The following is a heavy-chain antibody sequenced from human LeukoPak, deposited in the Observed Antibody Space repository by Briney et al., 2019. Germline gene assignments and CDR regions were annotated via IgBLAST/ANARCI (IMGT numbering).Heavy chain of an antibody. CDR3: ARQYSSSWYAPVYYFDY. CDR2: IYTSGST. Sequence: KPSETLSLTCTVSGGSISSYYWSWIRQPAGKGLEWIGRIYTSGSTNYNPSLKSRVTISVDTSKNQFSLKLSSVTAADTAVYYCARQYSSSWYAPVYYFDYWGQGTLVTVSS. CDR1: GGSISSYY. D-gene: IGHD6-13*01. J-gene: IGHJ4*02. V-gene: IGHV4-4*07.